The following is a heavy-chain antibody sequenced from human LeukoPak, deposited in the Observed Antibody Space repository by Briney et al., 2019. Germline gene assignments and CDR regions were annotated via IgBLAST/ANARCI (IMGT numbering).Heavy chain of an antibody. Sequence: SETLSLTCTVSGGSISSYYWSWIRQPPGKGLEWICLIHYRRSPQSTPSLKSRVTISVDTSKSQFSLKLSSVTAADTAVYYCARETYYYDSSGYYPPYYYYYMDVWGKGTTVTISS. CDR1: GGSISSYY. CDR2: IHYRRSP. J-gene: IGHJ6*03. CDR3: ARETYYYDSSGYYPPYYYYYMDV. D-gene: IGHD3-22*01. V-gene: IGHV4-59*01.